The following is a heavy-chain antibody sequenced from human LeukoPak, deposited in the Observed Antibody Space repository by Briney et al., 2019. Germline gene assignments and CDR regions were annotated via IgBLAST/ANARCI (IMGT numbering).Heavy chain of an antibody. Sequence: GGSLRLSCAASGFTFSSYAMSWVRQAPGKGLEWVSAISVSGGSTYYADSVKGRFTVSRDNSKNTLYLQMNSLRAEDTAVYYCAKDKDHGDYVLDYWGQGTLVTVSS. CDR1: GFTFSSYA. CDR2: ISVSGGST. J-gene: IGHJ4*02. V-gene: IGHV3-23*01. CDR3: AKDKDHGDYVLDY. D-gene: IGHD4-17*01.